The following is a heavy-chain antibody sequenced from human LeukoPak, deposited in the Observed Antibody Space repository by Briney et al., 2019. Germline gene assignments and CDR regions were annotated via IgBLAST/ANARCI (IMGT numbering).Heavy chain of an antibody. CDR1: GFAFSDYA. Sequence: GGSLRLSCAASGFAFSDYAMGWVRQAPGKGLEWVSVINNSGGSTYYADSVKGRFTISRDNSRNTLHLQMNSLRAEDTAIYYCAKDIHFGEVTNWFDPWGQGTLVTVSS. D-gene: IGHD3-3*01. J-gene: IGHJ5*02. CDR2: INNSGGST. V-gene: IGHV3-23*01. CDR3: AKDIHFGEVTNWFDP.